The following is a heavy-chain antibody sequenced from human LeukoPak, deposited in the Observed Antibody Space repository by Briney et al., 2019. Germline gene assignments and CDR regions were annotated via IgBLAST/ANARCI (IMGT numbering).Heavy chain of an antibody. CDR3: ARVGYDSSGRHRYAFDI. D-gene: IGHD3-22*01. Sequence: ASVKVSCEASGYTFTRYGISWVPQAPGHGLEWMGWINPNNGNTNYVQKLQGRVTMTTDTSTSTAYMELRSLRSDDTAVYYCARVGYDSSGRHRYAFDIWGQGTMVTVSS. V-gene: IGHV1-18*01. CDR2: INPNNGNT. CDR1: GYTFTRYG. J-gene: IGHJ3*02.